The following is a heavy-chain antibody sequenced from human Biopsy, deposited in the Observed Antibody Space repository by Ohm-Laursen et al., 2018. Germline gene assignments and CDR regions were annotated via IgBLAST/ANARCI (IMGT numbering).Heavy chain of an antibody. Sequence: GSLSLSCTASGFTFSTYWMTWVCQAPGKGLEWVANIKRDGSQSNHADSVKGRFTISRDNAKNSLYLQMNSLRAEDTAVYYCTRDTTYYAGTTYYDALDVWGQGTTVTVSS. CDR1: GFTFSTYW. D-gene: IGHD2/OR15-2a*01. CDR2: IKRDGSQS. CDR3: TRDTTYYAGTTYYDALDV. J-gene: IGHJ3*01. V-gene: IGHV3-7*01.